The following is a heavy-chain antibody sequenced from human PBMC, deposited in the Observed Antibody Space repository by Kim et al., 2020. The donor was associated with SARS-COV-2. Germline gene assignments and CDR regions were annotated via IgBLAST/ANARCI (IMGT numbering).Heavy chain of an antibody. J-gene: IGHJ4*02. Sequence: SVKVSCKASGGTFSSYAISWVRQAPGQGLEWMGGIIPIFGTANYAQKFQGRVTITADESTSTAYMELSSLRSEDTAVYYCARGRYYDSSGYLHKGTDYWGQGTLVTVSS. V-gene: IGHV1-69*13. D-gene: IGHD3-22*01. CDR2: IIPIFGTA. CDR1: GGTFSSYA. CDR3: ARGRYYDSSGYLHKGTDY.